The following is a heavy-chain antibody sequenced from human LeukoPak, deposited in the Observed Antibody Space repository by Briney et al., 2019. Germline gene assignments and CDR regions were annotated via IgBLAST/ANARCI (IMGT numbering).Heavy chain of an antibody. D-gene: IGHD1-26*01. CDR3: ARRTSNPVGAIDY. Sequence: SETLSFTCTVSGGSISIRNYYWGWIRQPPGRGLEWIGSISYSGTYYNPSLKRRLTISVDTSKNHFSLNLRSVTAADTAVYYCARRTSNPVGAIDYWGQGTLVTVSS. CDR1: GGSISIRNYY. CDR2: ISYSGT. J-gene: IGHJ4*02. V-gene: IGHV4-39*01.